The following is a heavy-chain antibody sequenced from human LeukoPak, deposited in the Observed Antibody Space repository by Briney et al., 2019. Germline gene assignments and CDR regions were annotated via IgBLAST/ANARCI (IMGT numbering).Heavy chain of an antibody. J-gene: IGHJ3*02. CDR3: AREVVVIIKDAFDI. V-gene: IGHV3-33*01. Sequence: GRSLRLSCAASGFTFSSYGMHWVRQAPGKGLEWVAVIWYDGSNKYYADSVKGRFTISRENSKNTLYLQMNNLRGEDTAVYYCAREVVVIIKDAFDIWGQGTMVTVSS. CDR2: IWYDGSNK. CDR1: GFTFSSYG. D-gene: IGHD3-22*01.